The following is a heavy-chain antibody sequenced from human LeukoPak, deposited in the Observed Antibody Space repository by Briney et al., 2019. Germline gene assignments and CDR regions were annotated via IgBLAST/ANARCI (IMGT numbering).Heavy chain of an antibody. CDR3: AKGKINHDGAFDI. CDR1: GFSFKDYA. D-gene: IGHD3-16*01. V-gene: IGHV3-23*01. Sequence: GGSLRLSCAASGFSFKDYAMSWVRQTPGKGLEWVSSIGAWIPGTHYADSVTGRFTISRDNSKKTLYLQMNSLRADDTAVYYCAKGKINHDGAFDIWGQGTMVTISS. J-gene: IGHJ3*02. CDR2: IGAWIPGT.